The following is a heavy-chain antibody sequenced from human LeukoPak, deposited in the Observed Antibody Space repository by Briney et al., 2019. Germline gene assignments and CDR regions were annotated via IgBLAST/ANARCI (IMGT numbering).Heavy chain of an antibody. Sequence: GESLKISCRVFGDNLASYWIGWVRQMSGKGLEWMGMIYPGDPNTRYSPSFEGQVTISIDRSIGTAYLQWSSLRASDTAMYYCARRVDFWSGSPYFDFWGQGTLVTVSS. D-gene: IGHD3-3*01. V-gene: IGHV5-51*01. J-gene: IGHJ4*02. CDR3: ARRVDFWSGSPYFDF. CDR2: IYPGDPNT. CDR1: GDNLASYW.